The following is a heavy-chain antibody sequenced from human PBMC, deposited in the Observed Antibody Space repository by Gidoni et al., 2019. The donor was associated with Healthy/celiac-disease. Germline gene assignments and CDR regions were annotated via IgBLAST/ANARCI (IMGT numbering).Heavy chain of an antibody. Sequence: EVQLVESGGGLVQPGGSLKLSCAASGFTFSGSAMHWVRQASGKGLEWVCRIRSKANSYATAYAASVKGRFTISRDDSKNTAYLQMNSLKTEDTAVYYCTSGSYQGYFQHWGQGTLVTVSS. CDR3: TSGSYQGYFQH. D-gene: IGHD1-26*01. CDR2: IRSKANSYAT. J-gene: IGHJ1*01. V-gene: IGHV3-73*01. CDR1: GFTFSGSA.